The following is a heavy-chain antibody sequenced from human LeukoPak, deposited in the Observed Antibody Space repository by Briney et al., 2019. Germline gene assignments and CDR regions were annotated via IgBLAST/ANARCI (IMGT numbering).Heavy chain of an antibody. D-gene: IGHD3-10*01. Sequence: GGSLRLSCAASGFTFSGSALHWVRQASGKGLEWVGRIRSTANGYATAYAASVKGRFTISRDDSKNTAYRQVDSLKTEETAAYYSTGNYYGSGSYADFDYWGQGPLATVSS. CDR3: TGNYYGSGSYADFDY. J-gene: IGHJ4*02. CDR2: IRSTANGYAT. CDR1: GFTFSGSA. V-gene: IGHV3-73*01.